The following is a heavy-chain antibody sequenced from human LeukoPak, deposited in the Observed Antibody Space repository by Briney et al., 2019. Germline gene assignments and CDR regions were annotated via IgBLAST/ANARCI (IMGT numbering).Heavy chain of an antibody. Sequence: SETLSLSCAVSGGSISGTTYYWAWIRQPPGKGLEWIGSMYYSGNTYYNPSLNSRVTISADTSDNQFSLKLSSVTAADTAVYYCARHGTRDGSGWYLIDVWGQGILVSVSS. CDR2: MYYSGNT. D-gene: IGHD6-19*01. CDR1: GGSISGTTYY. J-gene: IGHJ4*02. CDR3: ARHGTRDGSGWYLIDV. V-gene: IGHV4-39*01.